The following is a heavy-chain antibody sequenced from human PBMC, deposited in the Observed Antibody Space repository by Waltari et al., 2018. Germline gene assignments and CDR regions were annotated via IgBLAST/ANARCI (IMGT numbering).Heavy chain of an antibody. CDR2: MNPNRGNT. Sequence: QVQLVQSGAEVKKPGASVKVSCKASGYTFTSYAINWVRQAPGQGLEWMGWMNPNRGNTGYAQKFQGRVTMTRNTSISTAYMELSSLRSEDTAVYYCARGPDSSGYYYYYGMDVWGQGTTVTVSS. V-gene: IGHV1-8*01. D-gene: IGHD3-22*01. J-gene: IGHJ6*02. CDR3: ARGPDSSGYYYYYGMDV. CDR1: GYTFTSYA.